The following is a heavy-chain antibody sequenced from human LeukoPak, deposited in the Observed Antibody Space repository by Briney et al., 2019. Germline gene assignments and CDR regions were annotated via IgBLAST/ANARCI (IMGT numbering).Heavy chain of an antibody. CDR3: ARHLYFEDSSGYYSYSFDY. Sequence: SETLSLTCTVSGGSISSYYWSWIRQPPGKGLEWIGYIYYSGSTNYNPSPKSRVTISVDTSKNQFSLKLSSVTAADTAVYYCARHLYFEDSSGYYSYSFDYWGQGTLVTVSS. J-gene: IGHJ4*02. D-gene: IGHD3-22*01. CDR1: GGSISSYY. V-gene: IGHV4-59*08. CDR2: IYYSGST.